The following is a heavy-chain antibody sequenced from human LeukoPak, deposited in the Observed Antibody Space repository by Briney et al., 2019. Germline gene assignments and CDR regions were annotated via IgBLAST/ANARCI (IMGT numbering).Heavy chain of an antibody. CDR1: GFTFSSYA. D-gene: IGHD5-12*01. CDR2: ISSSGDST. Sequence: GGSLRLSCAASGFTFSSYAMSWVRQAPGKGLEWVPVISSSGDSTYYADSVKGRFTISRDNSKNMLYLQMNSLRAEDTAVYYCARQMSGYDYRGDFDYWGQGTPVTVSS. J-gene: IGHJ4*02. V-gene: IGHV3-23*01. CDR3: ARQMSGYDYRGDFDY.